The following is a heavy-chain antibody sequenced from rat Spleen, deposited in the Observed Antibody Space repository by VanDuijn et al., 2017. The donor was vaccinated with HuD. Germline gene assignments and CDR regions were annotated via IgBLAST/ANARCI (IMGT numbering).Heavy chain of an antibody. CDR1: GFTFSDYY. CDR2: ISSDGRRN. D-gene: IGHD1-6*01. V-gene: IGHV5-7*01. CDR3: TRASYSGAVMYTTDY. J-gene: IGHJ2*01. Sequence: EVQLVESGGGLVQPGRSLKLSCAASGFTFSDYYMAWVRQAPTKGLEWVATISSDGRRNYYRDSVKGRFTISRDNAKSSLYLQMDSLRSEDTATYYCTRASYSGAVMYTTDYWGQGVMVTVSS.